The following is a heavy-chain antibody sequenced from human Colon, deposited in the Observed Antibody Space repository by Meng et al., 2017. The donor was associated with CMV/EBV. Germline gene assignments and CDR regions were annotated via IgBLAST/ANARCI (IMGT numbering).Heavy chain of an antibody. CDR1: GFVFTESG. V-gene: IGHV3-30*02. D-gene: IGHD3-10*01. CDR2: IRYDGSNT. CDR3: ARGLTLSSGIDS. Sequence: GESLKISYAASGFVFTESGMHWIRQAPGQGLEWVAFIRYDGSNTYYADSVRGRFTIHRDNSKNSLSLQMSSMRSEDTAVYYCARGLTLSSGIDSWGQGTLVTVSS. J-gene: IGHJ4*02.